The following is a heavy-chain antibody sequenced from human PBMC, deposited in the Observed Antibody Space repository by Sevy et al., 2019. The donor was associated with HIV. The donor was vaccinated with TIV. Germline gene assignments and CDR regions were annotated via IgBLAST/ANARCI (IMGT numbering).Heavy chain of an antibody. CDR3: AREGCTKPHDY. D-gene: IGHD2-8*01. Sequence: RGYLRLSCAASGFTFSKYSMSWVRQPPGKGLEWVSTLSFGCGEINYADSVKGRFTISRDNSNSSVYLQMNNLRPEDTAVYYSAREGCTKPHDYWGQGTLVTVSS. CDR1: GFTFSKYS. V-gene: IGHV3-23*01. J-gene: IGHJ4*02. CDR2: LSFGCGEI.